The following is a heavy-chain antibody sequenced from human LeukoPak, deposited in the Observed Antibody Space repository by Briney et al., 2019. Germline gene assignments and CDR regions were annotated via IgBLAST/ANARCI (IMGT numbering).Heavy chain of an antibody. J-gene: IGHJ4*02. CDR3: ARASGGAQIDY. V-gene: IGHV3-33*01. CDR2: IWYDGSNK. Sequence: GRSLRLSCAASGFTFSSYGMHWVRQAPGKGLEWVAVIWYDGSNKYYADSVKGRFTISRDNSKNTLYLQMNSLRAEDTAVYYCARASGGAQIDYWGQGTLVIVSS. D-gene: IGHD1-26*01. CDR1: GFTFSSYG.